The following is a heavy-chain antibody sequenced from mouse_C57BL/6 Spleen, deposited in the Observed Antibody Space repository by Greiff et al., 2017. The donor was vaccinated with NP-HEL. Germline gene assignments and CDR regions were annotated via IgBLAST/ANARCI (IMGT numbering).Heavy chain of an antibody. D-gene: IGHD2-3*01. CDR1: GYTFTSYW. V-gene: IGHV1-64*01. Sequence: VQLQQPGAELVKPGASVKLSCKASGYTFTSYWMHWVKQRPGQGLEWIGMIHPNSGSTNYNEKFKSKATLTVDKSSSTAYMQLSSLTSEDSAVYYCAGAFYDGYEAYWGQGTLVTVSA. CDR2: IHPNSGST. J-gene: IGHJ3*01. CDR3: AGAFYDGYEAY.